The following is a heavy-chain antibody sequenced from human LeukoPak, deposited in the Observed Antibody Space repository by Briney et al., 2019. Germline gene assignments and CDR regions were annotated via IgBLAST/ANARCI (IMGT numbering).Heavy chain of an antibody. D-gene: IGHD4-23*01. CDR3: ARDRERPLYGGNSINYFDY. V-gene: IGHV1-46*01. CDR2: INPSGGST. Sequence: ASAKVSCKASGYTFTSCYMHWVRQAPGQGLEWMGIINPSGGSTSYAQKFQGRVTMTRDMSTSTVYMELSSLRSEDTAVYYCARDRERPLYGGNSINYFDYWGQGTLVTVSS. J-gene: IGHJ4*02. CDR1: GYTFTSCY.